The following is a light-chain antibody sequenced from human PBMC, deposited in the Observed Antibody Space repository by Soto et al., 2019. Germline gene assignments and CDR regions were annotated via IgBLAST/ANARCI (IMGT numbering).Light chain of an antibody. V-gene: IGKV3-11*01. CDR2: DAS. Sequence: EIVLTQSPATLSLSPVERATLSCRASQSVSRYLAWYQQKPGQAPRLLIYDASNRATGIPARFSGSGSGTDFTLTISSLEAEDFAVYYCQQRRDWPPTFGGGTKVQIK. CDR1: QSVSRY. J-gene: IGKJ4*01. CDR3: QQRRDWPPT.